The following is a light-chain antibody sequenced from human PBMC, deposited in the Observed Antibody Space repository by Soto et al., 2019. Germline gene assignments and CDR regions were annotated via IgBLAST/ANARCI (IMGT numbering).Light chain of an antibody. Sequence: DIPMTQSLSSLSANVGNRVTITCRASQSISTYLNWYQKKPGKAPNLLIYDASRLQSGVPSRFSGSGGGTDFTLSISSVQPEDFATYFCQQSYMDPITFGQGTLLEV. CDR3: QQSYMDPIT. V-gene: IGKV1-39*01. J-gene: IGKJ5*01. CDR1: QSISTY. CDR2: DAS.